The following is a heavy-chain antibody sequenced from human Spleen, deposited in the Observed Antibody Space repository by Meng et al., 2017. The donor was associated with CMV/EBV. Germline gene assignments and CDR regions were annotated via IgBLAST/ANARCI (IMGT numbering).Heavy chain of an antibody. D-gene: IGHD3-22*01. CDR2: ISSSGSII. V-gene: IGHV3-48*03. CDR1: GFIFSSYE. CDR3: ARALTPDSSGYYYYYYGMDV. Sequence: GGSLRLSCAASGFIFSSYEINWVRQAPGKGLEWVSYISSSGSIIYYADSVKGRFTISRDNAKNSLYLQMNSLRAEDTAVYYCARALTPDSSGYYYYYYGMDVWGQGTTVTVSS. J-gene: IGHJ6*02.